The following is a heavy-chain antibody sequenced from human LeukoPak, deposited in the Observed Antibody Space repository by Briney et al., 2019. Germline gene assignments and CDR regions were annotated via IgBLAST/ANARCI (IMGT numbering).Heavy chain of an antibody. V-gene: IGHV1-69*04. CDR3: ATNIVVVPAATYYYMDV. J-gene: IGHJ6*03. Sequence: ASVKVSCKASGGTFSSYAISWVRQAPGQGLEWMGRIIPILGIANYAQKFQGRVTITTDESTSTAYMELSSLRSEDTAVYYCATNIVVVPAATYYYMDVWGKGTTVTVSS. CDR1: GGTFSSYA. CDR2: IIPILGIA. D-gene: IGHD2-2*01.